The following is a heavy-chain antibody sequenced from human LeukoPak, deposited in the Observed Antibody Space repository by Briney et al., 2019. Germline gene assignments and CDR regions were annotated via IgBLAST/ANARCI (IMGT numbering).Heavy chain of an antibody. CDR2: IKQDGSEK. CDR1: GFTFSSYW. D-gene: IGHD5-24*01. Sequence: GGSLRLSCAASGFTFSSYWMSWVRQAPGKGLEGVANIKQDGSEKYYVDSVKGRFTISRDNAKNSLYLHMNSLRAEDTAVYYCARDGYNKDAFDIWGQGTMVTVSS. CDR3: ARDGYNKDAFDI. J-gene: IGHJ3*02. V-gene: IGHV3-7*01.